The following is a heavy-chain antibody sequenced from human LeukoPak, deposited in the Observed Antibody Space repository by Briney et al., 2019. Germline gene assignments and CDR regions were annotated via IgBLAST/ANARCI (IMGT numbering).Heavy chain of an antibody. CDR3: ARRSAAKDAFDF. Sequence: GRSLRLSCAASGFTFSSYAMSWVRQAPGKGLEWVSGFNSGGNTHYADSVKGRFTISRDNSKNTLYLQMNSLRAEDTAVYYCARRSAAKDAFDFWGQGTMVTVSS. V-gene: IGHV3-23*01. CDR2: FNSGGNT. CDR1: GFTFSSYA. J-gene: IGHJ3*01. D-gene: IGHD6-25*01.